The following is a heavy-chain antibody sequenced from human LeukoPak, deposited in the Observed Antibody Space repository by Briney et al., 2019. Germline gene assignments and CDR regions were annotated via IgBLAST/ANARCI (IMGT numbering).Heavy chain of an antibody. V-gene: IGHV4-39*07. CDR3: ARSFSSSPIEAFDRYFDY. CDR2: IYYSGST. CDR1: GGSISSSSYY. D-gene: IGHD6-6*01. J-gene: IGHJ4*02. Sequence: SETLSLTCTVSGGSISSSSYYWGWIRQPPGKGLEWIGSIYYSGSTNYNPSLKSRVTISVDTSKNQFSLRLNSVTAADTAVYYCARSFSSSPIEAFDRYFDYWGQGTLVTVSS.